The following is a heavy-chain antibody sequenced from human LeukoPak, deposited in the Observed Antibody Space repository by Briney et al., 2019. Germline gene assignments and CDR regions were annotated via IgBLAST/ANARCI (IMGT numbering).Heavy chain of an antibody. J-gene: IGHJ3*02. CDR3: ARDNYYDSSDDAFDI. Sequence: ASVKVSCKASGYTFTSYGISWVRQAPGQGLEWMGWISAYNGNTNYAQKLQGRVTMTTDTSTSTAYMELRSLRSDDPAVYYCARDNYYDSSDDAFDIWGQGTMVTVSS. V-gene: IGHV1-18*01. D-gene: IGHD3-22*01. CDR1: GYTFTSYG. CDR2: ISAYNGNT.